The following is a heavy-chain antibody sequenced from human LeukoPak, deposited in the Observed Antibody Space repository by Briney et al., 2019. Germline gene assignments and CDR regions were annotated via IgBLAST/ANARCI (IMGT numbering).Heavy chain of an antibody. CDR2: ISSSSSYI. CDR3: ARDGRIRGAFDI. V-gene: IGHV3-21*01. CDR1: GFTFSSYS. Sequence: PGGSLRLSCAASGFTFSSYSMNWVRQAPGKWLEWVSSISSSSSYIYYADSVKGRFTISRDNAKNSMYQQMNSLRAEDTAVYYCARDGRIRGAFDIWGQGTMVTVSS. J-gene: IGHJ3*02. D-gene: IGHD3-10*01.